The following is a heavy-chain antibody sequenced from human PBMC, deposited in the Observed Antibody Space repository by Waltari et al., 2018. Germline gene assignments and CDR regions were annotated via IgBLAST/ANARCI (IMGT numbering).Heavy chain of an antibody. CDR1: GYPFTSYY. V-gene: IGHV1-2*02. D-gene: IGHD1-26*01. CDR3: ARTYQSGSYSDY. Sequence: QVQLVQSGAEVKKPGASVKVSCKTSGYPFTSYYMHWVRQAPGQGLEWMGWSNTRNGGTNYAQKDQGRVTMTRDTSISTAYMELSRLISNDTAVYYCARTYQSGSYSDYWGQGTPVTVSS. CDR2: SNTRNGGT. J-gene: IGHJ4*02.